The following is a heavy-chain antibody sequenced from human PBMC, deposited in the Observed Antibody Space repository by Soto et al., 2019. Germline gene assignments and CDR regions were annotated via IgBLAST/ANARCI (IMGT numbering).Heavy chain of an antibody. CDR3: AREEGRIAVAGAYYYYYGMDV. CDR1: GGTFSSYA. V-gene: IGHV1-69*12. CDR2: IIPIFGTA. D-gene: IGHD6-19*01. Sequence: QVQLVQSGAEVKKPGSSVKVSCKASGGTFSSYAISWVRQAPGQGLEWMGGIIPIFGTANYAQKFQGRVTITADESTSNAYMELSSLRSEDTAVYYCAREEGRIAVAGAYYYYYGMDVWGQGTTVTVSS. J-gene: IGHJ6*02.